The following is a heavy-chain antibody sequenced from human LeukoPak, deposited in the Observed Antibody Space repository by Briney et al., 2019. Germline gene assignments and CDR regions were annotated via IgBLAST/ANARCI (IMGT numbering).Heavy chain of an antibody. CDR3: ARVDHDYGDYYFDY. Sequence: ASVKVSCKASGYTFTSYYMHWVRQAPGQRLEWMGWINAGNGNTKYSQKFQGRVTITRDTSASTAYMELSSLRSEDTAVYYCARVDHDYGDYYFDYWGQGTLVTVSS. CDR2: INAGNGNT. V-gene: IGHV1-3*01. J-gene: IGHJ4*02. CDR1: GYTFTSYY. D-gene: IGHD4-17*01.